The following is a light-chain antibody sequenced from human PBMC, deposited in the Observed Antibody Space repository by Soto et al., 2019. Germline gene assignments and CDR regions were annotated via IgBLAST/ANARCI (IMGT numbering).Light chain of an antibody. CDR2: ASS. CDR1: QSRGGNF. Sequence: EIVLTQSPGTLSLSPGERATLSCKTRQSRGGNFLAWYQHKPGQAPRLLIYASSKRATGIPDRFSGSASGTDFTLTINRLEPEDFAVYYCQLYGISPHFGQGTRLET. CDR3: QLYGISPH. J-gene: IGKJ5*01. V-gene: IGKV3-20*01.